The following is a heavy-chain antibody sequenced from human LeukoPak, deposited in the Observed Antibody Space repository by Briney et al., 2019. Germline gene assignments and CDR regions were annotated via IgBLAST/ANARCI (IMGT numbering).Heavy chain of an antibody. D-gene: IGHD3-9*01. V-gene: IGHV3-7*01. CDR2: IKQGGSEK. Sequence: GGSLRLSCAASGFIFSNFWMTWVRQAPGKGLEWVANIKQGGSEKYYVDSVKGRFTISRDNAKNSLNLQMNSLRAEDAAVYYCARGLLYFDWLLPFDYWGQGTLVTVSS. CDR1: GFIFSNFW. J-gene: IGHJ4*02. CDR3: ARGLLYFDWLLPFDY.